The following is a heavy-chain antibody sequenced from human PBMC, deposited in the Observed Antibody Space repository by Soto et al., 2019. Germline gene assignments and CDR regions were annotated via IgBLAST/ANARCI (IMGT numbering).Heavy chain of an antibody. J-gene: IGHJ4*02. D-gene: IGHD6-19*01. Sequence: QITLRESGPALVKPTQTLTLTCTFSGFSLSTNGVAVGWIRQPPGKALEWLALIFWDDDARYSPSLKSRLTSTKDPSKNQVVLIMTNMDPVDTGTYYCTHTSGHSSTGADNWGQGTQVTVSS. CDR2: IFWDDDA. CDR1: GFSLSTNGVA. CDR3: THTSGHSSTGADN. V-gene: IGHV2-5*02.